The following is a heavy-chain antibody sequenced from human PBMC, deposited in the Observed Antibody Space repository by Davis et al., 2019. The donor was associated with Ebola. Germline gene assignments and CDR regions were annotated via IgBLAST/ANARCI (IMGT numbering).Heavy chain of an antibody. Sequence: GESLKISCAVSGFTFNSCGLSWVRQAPGKGLEWVAAISGRSGRTYFADSVKGRFTISRDDPKNTLYVQMNSLRGEDTAVYYCASRTYGSGSNWGQGTLVTVSS. CDR2: ISGRSGRT. V-gene: IGHV3-23*01. J-gene: IGHJ4*02. CDR1: GFTFNSCG. D-gene: IGHD3-10*01. CDR3: ASRTYGSGSN.